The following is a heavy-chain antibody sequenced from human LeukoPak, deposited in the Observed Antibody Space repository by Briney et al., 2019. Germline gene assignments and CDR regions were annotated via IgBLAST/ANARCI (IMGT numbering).Heavy chain of an antibody. Sequence: GGSLSLSCAASGFVFSASYMSWVRKAPGKGLEWVATIKPDGSEKYHVDSVSGRFTISRDNTNDSLFLQMNSLRVDDTAVYYCVRGGTYWTVSWGQGTLVNVS. CDR3: VRGGTYWTVS. V-gene: IGHV3-7*01. J-gene: IGHJ5*01. CDR1: GFVFSASY. CDR2: IKPDGSEK.